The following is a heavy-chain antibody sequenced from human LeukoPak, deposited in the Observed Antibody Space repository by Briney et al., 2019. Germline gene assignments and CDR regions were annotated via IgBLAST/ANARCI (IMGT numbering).Heavy chain of an antibody. CDR1: GFTFSNSA. CDR3: AKDRGYSYGGVDY. J-gene: IGHJ4*02. Sequence: GGSLRLSCAASGFTFSNSAMSWVRQAPGKGLEWVSYISSSGSTIYYADSVKGRFTISRDNAKNSLYLQMNSLRAEDTAVYYCAKDRGYSYGGVDYWGQGTLVTVSS. D-gene: IGHD5-18*01. CDR2: ISSSGSTI. V-gene: IGHV3-11*04.